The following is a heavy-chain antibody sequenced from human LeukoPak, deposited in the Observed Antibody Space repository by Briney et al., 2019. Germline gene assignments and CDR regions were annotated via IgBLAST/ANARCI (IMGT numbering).Heavy chain of an antibody. Sequence: SETLSLTCTVSGGSISSYYWSWIRQPAGKGLEWIGRIYTSGSTNYNPSLKSRVTMSVDTSKNQLSLKLSSVTAADTAVYYCAAGGNSFQFIYWGQGTLVTVSS. V-gene: IGHV4-4*07. J-gene: IGHJ4*02. CDR2: IYTSGST. CDR3: AAGGNSFQFIY. CDR1: GGSISSYY. D-gene: IGHD4-23*01.